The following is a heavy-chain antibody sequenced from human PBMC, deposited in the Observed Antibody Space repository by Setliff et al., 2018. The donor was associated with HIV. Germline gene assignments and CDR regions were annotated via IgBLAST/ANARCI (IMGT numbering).Heavy chain of an antibody. CDR3: ARPRGNDYAGSGFDN. D-gene: IGHD2-2*01. CDR2: IYPVDSET. CDR1: GYNFVDYS. Sequence: GASLTLSCQGSGYNFVDYSIAWVRQVPGKGLEWMGIIYPVDSETRYSPSFQGQVTISADKSINTAYLQWTTLKASDSAMYYCARPRGNDYAGSGFDNWGQGTLVTVSS. V-gene: IGHV5-51*01. J-gene: IGHJ4*02.